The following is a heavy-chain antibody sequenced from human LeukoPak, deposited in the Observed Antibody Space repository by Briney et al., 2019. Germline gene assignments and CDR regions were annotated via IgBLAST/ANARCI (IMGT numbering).Heavy chain of an antibody. CDR1: GGSFSGYY. V-gene: IGHV4-34*01. J-gene: IGHJ3*02. CDR2: INHSGST. CDR3: ARARGGNFLRLDAFDI. D-gene: IGHD4-23*01. Sequence: SETLSLTCAVYGGSFSGYYWSWIRQPPGKGLEWIGEINHSGSTKYNPPLKSRVTISVDTSKNQFSLKLSSVTAADTAVYYCARARGGNFLRLDAFDIWGQGTMVTVSS.